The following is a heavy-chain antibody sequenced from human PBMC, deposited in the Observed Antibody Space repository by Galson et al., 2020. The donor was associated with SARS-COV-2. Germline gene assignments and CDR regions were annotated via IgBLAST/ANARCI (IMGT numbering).Heavy chain of an antibody. CDR3: TRNDFWSGYYLDD. Sequence: GGSLRLSCTASGFTFGDYAMSWFRQAPGKGLEWVGFIRSKAYGGTTEYAASVKGRFTISRDDSKSIAYLQMNSLKTEDTAVYYCTRNDFWSGYYLDDWGQGTLVTVSS. CDR1: GFTFGDYA. D-gene: IGHD3-3*01. V-gene: IGHV3-49*03. J-gene: IGHJ4*02. CDR2: IRSKAYGGTT.